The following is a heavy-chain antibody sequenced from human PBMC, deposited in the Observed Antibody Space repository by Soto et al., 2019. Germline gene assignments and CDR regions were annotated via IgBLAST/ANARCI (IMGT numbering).Heavy chain of an antibody. CDR3: AKSPQWVAKGGMDV. CDR2: ISNDGIKK. J-gene: IGHJ6*02. CDR1: GFTFSDYG. Sequence: QVQLVESGGGVVQPGGSLRLSCAASGFTFSDYGVHSVRQAPGKGLEWAAVISNDGIKKNYGESAKGRFTTSRDNSKNTLYLQMNSLRTEDTAVYYCAKSPQWVAKGGMDVWGQGTTVNVSS. V-gene: IGHV3-30*18. D-gene: IGHD1-26*01.